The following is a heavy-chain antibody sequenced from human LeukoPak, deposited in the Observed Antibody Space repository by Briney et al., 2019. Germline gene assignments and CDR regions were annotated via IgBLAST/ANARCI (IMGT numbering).Heavy chain of an antibody. CDR2: IYDSGST. CDR3: ARGGVLKSVDY. CDR1: GGYLGSHY. Sequence: ETLSLTCTVSGGYLGSHYWTWIRQPPGKGLEWIGYIYDSGSTYYHPSLKSRVTISVDTSKNQFSLRLSFATAADTAVYYCARGGVLKSVDYWGQGTLVTVSP. V-gene: IGHV4-59*11. D-gene: IGHD3-16*01. J-gene: IGHJ4*02.